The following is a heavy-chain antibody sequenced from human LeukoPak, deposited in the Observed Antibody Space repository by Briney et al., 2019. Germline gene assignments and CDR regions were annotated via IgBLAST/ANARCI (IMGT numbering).Heavy chain of an antibody. J-gene: IGHJ4*02. CDR2: ISGSGSTI. CDR1: GFTFSSYS. D-gene: IGHD6-13*01. V-gene: IGHV3-48*04. Sequence: GGSLRLSCAASGFTFSSYSMNWVRQASGKGLEWVSYISGSGSTIYYADSVKGRFTISRDNAKNSLYLQMNSLRAEDTAIYYCARKRTDIAAAAPSDYWGQGTLVTVSS. CDR3: ARKRTDIAAAAPSDY.